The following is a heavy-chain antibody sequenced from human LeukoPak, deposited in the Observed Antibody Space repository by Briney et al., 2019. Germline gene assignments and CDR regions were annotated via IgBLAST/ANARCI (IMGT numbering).Heavy chain of an antibody. CDR2: ISSSSSTI. Sequence: PGGSLRLSCVASGFTFSSYSMSWVRQAPGKGLEWVSYISSSSSTIYYADSVKGRFTISRDNAKNSLYLQMNSLRAEDTAVYYCAKRSGSYYHDAFDIWGQGTMVTVSS. V-gene: IGHV3-48*04. D-gene: IGHD1-26*01. CDR3: AKRSGSYYHDAFDI. CDR1: GFTFSSYS. J-gene: IGHJ3*02.